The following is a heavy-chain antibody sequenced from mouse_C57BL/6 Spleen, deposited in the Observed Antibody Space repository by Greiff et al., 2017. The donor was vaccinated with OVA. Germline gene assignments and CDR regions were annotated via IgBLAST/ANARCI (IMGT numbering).Heavy chain of an antibody. CDR1: GYTFTSYW. D-gene: IGHD1-1*01. J-gene: IGHJ4*01. CDR3: ARCTVVAPMDY. Sequence: QVQLQQPGAELVKPGASVKLSCKASGYTFTSYWTQWVKQRPGQGLEWIGEIDPSDSYTTYNQKFKGKATLTVDTSSSTSYMHLSSLTSEDSAVYYFARCTVVAPMDYWGQGTSVTVSS. V-gene: IGHV1-50*01. CDR2: IDPSDSYT.